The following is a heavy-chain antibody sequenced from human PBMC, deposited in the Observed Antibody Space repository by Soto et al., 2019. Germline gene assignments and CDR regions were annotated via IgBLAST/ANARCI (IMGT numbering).Heavy chain of an antibody. Sequence: ASVKVSCKASGYRIADYTIHWVRQAPGHGLEWMGWIAAGNGSTRFSQKFQGRLTITWDTPANIAYMELSSLRSEDTSLYYCARDFGSPSSPFDYWGQGTLVTVSS. D-gene: IGHD6-6*01. J-gene: IGHJ4*02. V-gene: IGHV1-3*01. CDR3: ARDFGSPSSPFDY. CDR1: GYRIADYT. CDR2: IAAGNGST.